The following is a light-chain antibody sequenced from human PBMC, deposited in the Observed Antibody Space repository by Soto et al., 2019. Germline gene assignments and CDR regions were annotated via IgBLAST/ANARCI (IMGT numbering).Light chain of an antibody. J-gene: IGKJ4*01. Sequence: DIVMTQSPESLAVSLGERATINCKSSQSVLYSSNNKNYLAWYQHKPGQPPKLLLYWASMRESGVPDRISGSGSGTDFTLTINNLQPEDVATYYCQRYYNAPFTFGGGTKVEI. CDR2: WAS. CDR3: QRYYNAPFT. V-gene: IGKV4-1*01. CDR1: QSVLYSSNNKNY.